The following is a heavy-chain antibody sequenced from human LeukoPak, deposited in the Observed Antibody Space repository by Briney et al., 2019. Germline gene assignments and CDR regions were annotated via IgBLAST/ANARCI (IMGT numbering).Heavy chain of an antibody. D-gene: IGHD4-17*01. CDR1: GYTFTSYV. J-gene: IGHJ4*02. V-gene: IGHV1-3*01. Sequence: ASANVSFKATGYTFTSYVRRGVRPPPGQRGEWMGLSNAGNGNTKYSQKFQGRVSSTRDTSASTAYMELSSLRSEDTAVYYCARDQGEYGDYVTFWDYWGQGTLVTVSS. CDR2: SNAGNGNT. CDR3: ARDQGEYGDYVTFWDY.